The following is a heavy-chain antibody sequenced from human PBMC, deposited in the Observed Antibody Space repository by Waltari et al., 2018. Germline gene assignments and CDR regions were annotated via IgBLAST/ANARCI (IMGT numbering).Heavy chain of an antibody. V-gene: IGHV3-30-3*01. CDR1: GFTFTGSA. J-gene: IGHJ6*03. CDR3: ARVGDGYNPRYYYMDV. Sequence: QVQLVESGGGVVQPGRSLRLSCAASGFTFTGSAMHWVRQAPGKGLEWVAVISYDGSNKYYADSVKGRFTISRDNSKNTLYLQMNSLRAEDTALYYCARVGDGYNPRYYYMDVWGKGTTVTISS. CDR2: ISYDGSNK. D-gene: IGHD5-12*01.